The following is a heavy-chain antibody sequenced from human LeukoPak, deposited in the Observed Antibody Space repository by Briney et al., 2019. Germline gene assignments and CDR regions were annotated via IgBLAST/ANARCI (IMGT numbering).Heavy chain of an antibody. V-gene: IGHV4-59*08. Sequence: SETLSLTCTVSGGSISSYYWNWIRQPPGQEQEWIGYISDSGSTNYNPSLKGRVTISVDTSKNQFSLRLSSVTGADTAVYYCATNSTSRPFDIWGQGTMVTVSS. CDR1: GGSISSYY. J-gene: IGHJ3*02. CDR2: ISDSGST. D-gene: IGHD2-2*01. CDR3: ATNSTSRPFDI.